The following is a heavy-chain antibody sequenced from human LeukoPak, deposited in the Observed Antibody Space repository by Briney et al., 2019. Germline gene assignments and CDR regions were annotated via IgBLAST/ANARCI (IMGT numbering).Heavy chain of an antibody. D-gene: IGHD2-15*01. CDR3: ARVVAANAFDI. Sequence: ASVKVSCKASGYTFTGYYMHWVRQAPGQGLEWMARINPNSGGTDYAQKFQGRVTTTRDTSISTAYMELSRLRSDDTAVYYCARVVAANAFDIWGQGTMVTVSS. CDR2: INPNSGGT. CDR1: GYTFTGYY. J-gene: IGHJ3*02. V-gene: IGHV1-2*06.